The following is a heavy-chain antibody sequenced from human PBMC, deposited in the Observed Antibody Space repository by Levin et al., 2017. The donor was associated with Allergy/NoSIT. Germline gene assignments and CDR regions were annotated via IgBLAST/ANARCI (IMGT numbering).Heavy chain of an antibody. CDR1: GGTFSSYA. J-gene: IGHJ6*02. V-gene: IGHV1-69*13. Sequence: SVKVSCKASGGTFSSYAISWVRQAPGQGLEWMGGIIPIFGTANYAQKFQGRVTITADESTSTAYMELSSLRSEDTAVYYCAWGKWELYYYYYGMDVWGQGTTVTVSS. CDR2: IIPIFGTA. CDR3: AWGKWELYYYYYGMDV. D-gene: IGHD1-26*01.